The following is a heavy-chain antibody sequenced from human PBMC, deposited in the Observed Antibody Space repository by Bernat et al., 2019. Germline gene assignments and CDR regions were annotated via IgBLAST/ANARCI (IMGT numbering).Heavy chain of an antibody. D-gene: IGHD3-10*01. V-gene: IGHV3-43*02. J-gene: IGHJ6*02. Sequence: EVHLVESGGGVVQPGGSLRLSCAASGFTFDDYAMHWVRQAPGKGLEWVSLISGDGGGTYYADSVKGRFTVSRDNSKNSLYLQMNSLRTEDTALYYCAKDLCITILRGLRSCYYGMDVWGQGTPVTVSS. CDR2: ISGDGGGT. CDR3: AKDLCITILRGLRSCYYGMDV. CDR1: GFTFDDYA.